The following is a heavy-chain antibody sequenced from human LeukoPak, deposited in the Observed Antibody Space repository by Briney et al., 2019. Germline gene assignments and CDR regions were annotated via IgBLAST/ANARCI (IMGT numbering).Heavy chain of an antibody. V-gene: IGHV1-69*05. Sequence: SVKVSCKASGGTFNSYAISWVRQAPGQGLEWMGGIIPIFGTANYAQKFQGRVTITTDESTSTAYMELSSLRSEDTAVYYCARVVVITKWYFDLWGRGTLVTVSS. CDR2: IIPIFGTA. CDR3: ARVVVITKWYFDL. CDR1: GGTFNSYA. J-gene: IGHJ2*01. D-gene: IGHD3-22*01.